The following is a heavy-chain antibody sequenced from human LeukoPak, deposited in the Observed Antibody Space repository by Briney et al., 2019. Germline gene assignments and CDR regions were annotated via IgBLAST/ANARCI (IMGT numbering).Heavy chain of an antibody. CDR3: ARLSRGGWFFDY. J-gene: IGHJ4*02. V-gene: IGHV5-51*01. Sequence: GASLKISCKGSGYSFTNYCIGWVRQIPGKGLEWMGIFYTGDSDTRYSPSCQGQVTISADKSISTAYLQWSSLRASDTAMYLCARLSRGGWFFDYWGQGTLVTVFS. CDR2: FYTGDSDT. D-gene: IGHD2-15*01. CDR1: GYSFTNYC.